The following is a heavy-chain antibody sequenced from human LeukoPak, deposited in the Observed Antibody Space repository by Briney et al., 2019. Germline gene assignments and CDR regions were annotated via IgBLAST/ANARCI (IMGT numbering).Heavy chain of an antibody. D-gene: IGHD1-14*01. Sequence: GGSLRLSCAASGFTFSSYWMHWVRQVPGKGLVWVSRINPGGSSPAYADSVKGRFTISRDNAKNTLYLQMDSLRAEDTAIYYCARSNQADDYWGQGTLVTVSS. V-gene: IGHV3-74*01. CDR2: INPGGSSP. CDR1: GFTFSSYW. J-gene: IGHJ4*02. CDR3: ARSNQADDY.